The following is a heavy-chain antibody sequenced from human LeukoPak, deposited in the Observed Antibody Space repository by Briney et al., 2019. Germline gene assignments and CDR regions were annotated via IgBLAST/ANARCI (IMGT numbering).Heavy chain of an antibody. CDR2: ISGSGGST. CDR1: GFTFSSYA. D-gene: IGHD3-3*01. CDR3: AKSLNSYYDFWSGYSS. V-gene: IGHV3-23*01. J-gene: IGHJ4*02. Sequence: GGSLRLSCAASGFTFSSYAMSWVRQAPGKGLEWVSAISGSGGSTYYADSVKGRFTISRDNSKNTLYLQMNSLRAEDTAVYYCAKSLNSYYDFWSGYSSWGQGTLVTVSS.